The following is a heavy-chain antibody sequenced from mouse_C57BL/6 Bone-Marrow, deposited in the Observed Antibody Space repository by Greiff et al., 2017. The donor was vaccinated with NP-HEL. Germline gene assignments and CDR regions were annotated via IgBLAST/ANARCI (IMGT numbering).Heavy chain of an antibody. D-gene: IGHD1-1*01. V-gene: IGHV3-8*01. Sequence: EVKLMESGPGLAKPSQTLSLTCSVTGYSITSDYWNWIRKFPGNKLEYMGYISYSGSTYYNPSLKSRISITRDTSKNQYYLQLNSVTTEDTATYYCARRLITTVVESDWYFDVWGTGTTVTVSS. CDR1: GYSITSDY. CDR3: ARRLITTVVESDWYFDV. CDR2: ISYSGST. J-gene: IGHJ1*03.